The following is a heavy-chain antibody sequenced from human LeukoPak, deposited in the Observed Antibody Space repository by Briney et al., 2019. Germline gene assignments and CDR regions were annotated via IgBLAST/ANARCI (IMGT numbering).Heavy chain of an antibody. CDR2: MNPNSGNT. D-gene: IGHD5-18*01. CDR3: ARDRAGYSYGYGTYYYYYYMDV. J-gene: IGHJ6*03. V-gene: IGHV1-8*01. Sequence: ASVKVSCKASGYTFTSYDINWVRQATGQGLEWMGWMNPNSGNTGYAQKFQGRVTMTRNTSISTAYMELSSLRSEDTAVYYCARDRAGYSYGYGTYYYYYYMDVWGKGTTVTVSS. CDR1: GYTFTSYD.